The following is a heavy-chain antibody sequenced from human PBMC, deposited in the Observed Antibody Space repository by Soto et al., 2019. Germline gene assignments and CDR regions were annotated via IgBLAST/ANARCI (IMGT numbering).Heavy chain of an antibody. CDR3: AKESVVVVVAASGIHY. D-gene: IGHD2-15*01. V-gene: IGHV3-23*01. Sequence: GSLRLSCAASGFTFSSYAMSWVRQAPGKGLEWVSAISGSGGSTYYADSVKGRFTISRDNSKNTLYLQMNSLRAEDTAVYYCAKESVVVVVAASGIHYWGQGTLVTVSS. CDR1: GFTFSSYA. J-gene: IGHJ4*02. CDR2: ISGSGGST.